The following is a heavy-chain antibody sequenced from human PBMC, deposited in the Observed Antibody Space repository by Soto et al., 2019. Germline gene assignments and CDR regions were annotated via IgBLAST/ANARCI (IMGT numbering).Heavy chain of an antibody. CDR1: GFTFSSYW. CDR3: ARVGLYSGSYPNYFDY. D-gene: IGHD1-26*01. V-gene: IGHV3-7*01. Sequence: EVQLVESGGGLVQPGGSLRLSCAASGFTFSSYWMSWVRQAPGQGLEWVANIKQDGSEKYYVDSVKGRFTISRDNAKNSLYLQMNSLRAEDTAVYYCARVGLYSGSYPNYFDYWGQGTLVTVSS. CDR2: IKQDGSEK. J-gene: IGHJ4*02.